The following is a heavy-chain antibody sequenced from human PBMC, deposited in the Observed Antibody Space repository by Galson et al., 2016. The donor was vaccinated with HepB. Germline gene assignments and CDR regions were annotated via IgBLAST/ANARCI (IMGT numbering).Heavy chain of an antibody. D-gene: IGHD3-16*01. CDR3: ARYLGHPLGDY. J-gene: IGHJ4*02. CDR1: GVSLSEFY. Sequence: SETLSLTCAVYGVSLSEFYWNWIRQSPGKGLEWIGEVRHGGATNYNPSLKSRVTMSLDTSKKQFSLTLTPVTAADTAIYYCARYLGHPLGDYWGQGTPVTVSS. CDR2: VRHGGAT. V-gene: IGHV4-34*01.